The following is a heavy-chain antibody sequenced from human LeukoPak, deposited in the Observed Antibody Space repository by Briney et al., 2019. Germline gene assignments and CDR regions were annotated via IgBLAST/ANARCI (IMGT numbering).Heavy chain of an antibody. V-gene: IGHV3-7*03. CDR3: AKDIGYGSGSYGPLDY. J-gene: IGHJ4*02. D-gene: IGHD3-10*01. CDR2: IKQDGSEK. CDR1: GFTFSNYV. Sequence: GGSLRLSCAASGFTFSNYVMNWVRQAPGKGLEWVAKIKQDGSEKYYVDSVKGRFTISRDNAKNSLYLQMNSLRAEDTALYYCAKDIGYGSGSYGPLDYWGQGTLVTVSS.